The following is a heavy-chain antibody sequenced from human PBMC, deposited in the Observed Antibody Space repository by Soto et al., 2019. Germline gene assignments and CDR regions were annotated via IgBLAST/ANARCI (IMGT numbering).Heavy chain of an antibody. D-gene: IGHD6-13*01. CDR3: ARDRNPSVPRPYGWYSSSWFLVPLDY. V-gene: IGHV3-48*02. CDR1: GFTFSSYS. Sequence: GGSLRLSCAASGFTFSSYSMNWVRQAPGKGLEWVSYISSSSSTIYYADSVKGRFTISRDNAKNALFLQMNSLRDEDTAGYYCARDRNPSVPRPYGWYSSSWFLVPLDYWGQGTLVTVSS. CDR2: ISSSSSTI. J-gene: IGHJ4*02.